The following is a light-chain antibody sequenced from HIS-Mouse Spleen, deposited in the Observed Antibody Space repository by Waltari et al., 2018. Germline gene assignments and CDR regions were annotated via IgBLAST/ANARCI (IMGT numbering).Light chain of an antibody. CDR3: QQYNSYSLT. V-gene: IGKV1-5*03. Sequence: DIQMTQSHSTLSASVGDRVTITGRASQSISSWLAWYQQKPGKAPKLLIYKASSLESGVPSRFSGSGSGTEFTLTISSLQPDDFATYYCQQYNSYSLTFGGGTKVEIK. CDR1: QSISSW. CDR2: KAS. J-gene: IGKJ4*01.